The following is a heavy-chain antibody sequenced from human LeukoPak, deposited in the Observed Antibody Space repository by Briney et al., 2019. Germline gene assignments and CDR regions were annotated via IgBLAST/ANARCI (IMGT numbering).Heavy chain of an antibody. Sequence: PGGSLRLSCAASGFTFSTYGMHWVRQAPGKGLEWVAVMSYDGTNKYYADFVKGRFTISRDTSKNTLYLQMNSLRAEDTAVYYCARVAQGWYDNGAFDIWGQGTMVTVSS. CDR3: ARVAQGWYDNGAFDI. CDR2: MSYDGTNK. CDR1: GFTFSTYG. D-gene: IGHD2-15*01. J-gene: IGHJ3*02. V-gene: IGHV3-30*03.